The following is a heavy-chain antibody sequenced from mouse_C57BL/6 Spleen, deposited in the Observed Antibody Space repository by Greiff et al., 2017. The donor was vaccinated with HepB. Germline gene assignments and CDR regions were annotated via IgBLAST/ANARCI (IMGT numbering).Heavy chain of an antibody. V-gene: IGHV1-61*01. CDR1: GYTFTSYW. CDR2: IYPSDSET. D-gene: IGHD2-1*01. Sequence: QVQLQQPGAELVRPGSSVKLSCKASGYTFTSYWMDWVKQRPGQGLEWIGNIYPSDSETHYNQKFKDKATLTVDKSSSTAYMQLSSLTSEDSAVYYCARDGNEYFDVWGTGTTVTVSS. J-gene: IGHJ1*03. CDR3: ARDGNEYFDV.